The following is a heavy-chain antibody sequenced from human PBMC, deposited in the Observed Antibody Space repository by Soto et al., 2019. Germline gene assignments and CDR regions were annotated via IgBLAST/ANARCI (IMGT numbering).Heavy chain of an antibody. Sequence: EVQLVESGGGLVQPGGSLRLSCAASGFTFSSYSMNWVRQAPGKGLEWVSYISSSSSTIYYADSVKGRFTISRDNAKNSRYLQMNSLRDEDTAVYYCAREEAGEFDYWGQGTLVTVSS. D-gene: IGHD2-21*01. J-gene: IGHJ4*02. CDR2: ISSSSSTI. CDR3: AREEAGEFDY. V-gene: IGHV3-48*02. CDR1: GFTFSSYS.